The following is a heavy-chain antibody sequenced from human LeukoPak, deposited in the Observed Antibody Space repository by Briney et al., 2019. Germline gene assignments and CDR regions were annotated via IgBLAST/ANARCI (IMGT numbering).Heavy chain of an antibody. CDR3: ARHDSSSWKNWLDP. Sequence: SETLSLTCTVSGGSISSYYWSWIRQTPGKGLEWIGDIYYSGSTNYNPSLKSRVTISVDTSKNHFSLRLSSVTDADTAVYYCARHDSSSWKNWLDPWGQGTLVTVSS. V-gene: IGHV4-59*08. J-gene: IGHJ5*02. D-gene: IGHD6-13*01. CDR2: IYYSGST. CDR1: GGSISSYY.